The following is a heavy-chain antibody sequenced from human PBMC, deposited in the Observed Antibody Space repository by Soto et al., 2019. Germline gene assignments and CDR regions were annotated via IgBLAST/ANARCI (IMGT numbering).Heavy chain of an antibody. Sequence: QVQLVQSGAEVKKPGASVKVTCKASGYLFTTYAVHWVRQAPGQGIEWMGWINGGNGHTKYSQKFQGRVTLTRDTSATTAYMELGSLRSEDTAIYYCARGLTMFGWFDPWGQGTLVTVSS. CDR3: ARGLTMFGWFDP. CDR1: GYLFTTYA. D-gene: IGHD3-3*01. CDR2: INGGNGHT. J-gene: IGHJ5*02. V-gene: IGHV1-3*01.